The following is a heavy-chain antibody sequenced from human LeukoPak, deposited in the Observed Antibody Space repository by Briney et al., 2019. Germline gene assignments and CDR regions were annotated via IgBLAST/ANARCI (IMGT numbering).Heavy chain of an antibody. J-gene: IGHJ4*02. D-gene: IGHD6-19*01. CDR1: GYTFTSYG. Sequence: GASVKVSRKASGYTFTSYGISWVGQAPGQGLEGMGWISVYNGNTNYAQKLQGRVTMTTDTSTSTAYMEPRSLRSDDTAVYYCARDLFRIAVAGRKFDYWGQGTLVTVSS. CDR3: ARDLFRIAVAGRKFDY. CDR2: ISVYNGNT. V-gene: IGHV1-18*04.